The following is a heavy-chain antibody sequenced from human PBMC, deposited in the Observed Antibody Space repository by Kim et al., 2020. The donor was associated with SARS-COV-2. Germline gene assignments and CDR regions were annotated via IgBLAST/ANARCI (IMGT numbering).Heavy chain of an antibody. Sequence: GGSLRLSCAASGFTFSSYGMNWVRQAPGKGLEWVSGINSASSTFYADFGKGRFTVSRDNSKNTLYLQMNSLRAEDTAIYYCANGCIAGNWLGTGMDVWGQGTPVTVSS. CDR2: INSASST. J-gene: IGHJ6*02. CDR1: GFTFSSYG. CDR3: ANGCIAGNWLGTGMDV. D-gene: IGHD2-15*01. V-gene: IGHV3-23*01.